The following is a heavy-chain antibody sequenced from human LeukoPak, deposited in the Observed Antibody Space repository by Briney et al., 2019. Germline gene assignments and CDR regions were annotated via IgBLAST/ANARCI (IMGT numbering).Heavy chain of an antibody. V-gene: IGHV3-30*03. CDR1: GFTFSTYG. J-gene: IGHJ6*02. CDR3: SASRPHYGDYYGLDV. CDR2: ISYDGGKK. Sequence: GGSLRLSCAASGFTFSTYGMHWVRQAPGKGLEWVALISYDGGKKYYADSVKGRFTISRDNSKNTLYLQMNSLRTEDTAVYFCSASRPHYGDYYGLDVWGHGTTVTVSS. D-gene: IGHD4/OR15-4a*01.